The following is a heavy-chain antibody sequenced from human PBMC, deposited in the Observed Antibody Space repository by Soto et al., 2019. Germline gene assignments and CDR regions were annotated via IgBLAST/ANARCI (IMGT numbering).Heavy chain of an antibody. J-gene: IGHJ4*02. Sequence: EVQLVQSGTEVKKPGASLKISCQGSGYSFTSYWIGWVRQIPGKGLEWMTIINTGDSDTTYSPSFRGQATTAVDKSINTAYLQRRSPKAADTAMYFCATQRCGGLFDNWGQGTLLTVSS. CDR1: GYSFTSYW. CDR2: INTGDSDT. D-gene: IGHD2-21*01. V-gene: IGHV5-51*01. CDR3: ATQRCGGLFDN.